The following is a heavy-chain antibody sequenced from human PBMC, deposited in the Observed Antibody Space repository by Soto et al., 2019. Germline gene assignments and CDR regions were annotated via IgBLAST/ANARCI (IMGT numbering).Heavy chain of an antibody. CDR3: ARRVVVVTDAFDI. Sequence: SETLSLTCTVSGGSISSYYWSWIRQPPGKGLEWIGYIYYSGSTNYNPSLKSRVTISVDTSKNQFSLKLSSVTAADTAVYYCARRVVVVTDAFDIWGQGTMVTVSS. V-gene: IGHV4-59*08. CDR2: IYYSGST. D-gene: IGHD3-22*01. CDR1: GGSISSYY. J-gene: IGHJ3*02.